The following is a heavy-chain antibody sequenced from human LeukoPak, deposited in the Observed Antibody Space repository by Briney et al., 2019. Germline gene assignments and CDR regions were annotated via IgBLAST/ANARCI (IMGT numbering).Heavy chain of an antibody. CDR3: ARAYGDSVGPVYYFDS. Sequence: PGGSLRLSCAASGFTFSNYSMNWVRQAPGKGLEWVSSISSRSSYIYYADSVRGQFTISRDNAKNSLYLQVNSLRAEDTAVYYCARAYGDSVGPVYYFDSWGQGSLVTVSS. V-gene: IGHV3-21*01. CDR2: ISSRSSYI. D-gene: IGHD4-17*01. J-gene: IGHJ4*02. CDR1: GFTFSNYS.